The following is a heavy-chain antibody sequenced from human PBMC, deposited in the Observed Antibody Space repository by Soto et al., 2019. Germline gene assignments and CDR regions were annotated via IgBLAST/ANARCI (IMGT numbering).Heavy chain of an antibody. CDR2: IIPIFGTA. D-gene: IGHD6-13*01. V-gene: IGHV1-69*06. J-gene: IGHJ5*02. CDR3: APTGSSSWGWFDP. Sequence: QVQLVQSGAEVKKPGSSVKVSCKASGGTFSSYAISWVRQAPGQGLEWMGGIIPIFGTANYAQKFQGRVTITADKSTCTAYMELSSLRSEDTGVYYWAPTGSSSWGWFDPWGQGTLVTVSS. CDR1: GGTFSSYA.